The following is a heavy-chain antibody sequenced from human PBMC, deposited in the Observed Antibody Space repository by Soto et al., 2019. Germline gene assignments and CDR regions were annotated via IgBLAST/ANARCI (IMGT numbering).Heavy chain of an antibody. CDR2: ISDSGST. Sequence: EVQLLESGGGLVQPGGSLRLSCTASGFTFSTYAMSWVRQAPGKGLEWVSAISDSGSTYYADSVKGRFTISRDNSKNRLYLEMNSLRAEYTAVYYCAKDKGGRYCSRTSCLYSIDYWGQGTLVTVSS. J-gene: IGHJ4*02. CDR3: AKDKGGRYCSRTSCLYSIDY. D-gene: IGHD2-2*01. V-gene: IGHV3-23*01. CDR1: GFTFSTYA.